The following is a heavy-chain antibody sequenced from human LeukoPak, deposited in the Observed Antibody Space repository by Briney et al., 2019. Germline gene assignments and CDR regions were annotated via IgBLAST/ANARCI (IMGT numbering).Heavy chain of an antibody. J-gene: IGHJ4*02. CDR1: GGTFSSYA. D-gene: IGHD2-21*02. V-gene: IGHV1-69*04. CDR2: IIPILGIA. Sequence: GSSVKVSCKASGGTFSSYAISWVRQAPGQGLEWMGRIIPILGIANYAQKFQGRVTITADKSTSTAYMELSSLRSEDTTVYYCARVQPPGRGGDCLPFDHWGQGTLVTVSS. CDR3: ARVQPPGRGGDCLPFDH.